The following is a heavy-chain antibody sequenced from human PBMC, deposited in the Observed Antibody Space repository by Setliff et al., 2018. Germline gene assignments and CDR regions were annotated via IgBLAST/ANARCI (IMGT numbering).Heavy chain of an antibody. J-gene: IGHJ1*01. CDR1: GYIFTYYA. V-gene: IGHV1-3*01. CDR3: ARDPWQWLTTFTSAEYFQH. CDR2: INAGNGNT. Sequence: WASVKVSCKASGYIFTYYAIHWVRQAPGQRLEWMGWINAGNGNTKYSQKFQGRITITRDTSASTAYMEMSSLRSEDTAVYYCARDPWQWLTTFTSAEYFQHWGQGTLVTVSS. D-gene: IGHD6-19*01.